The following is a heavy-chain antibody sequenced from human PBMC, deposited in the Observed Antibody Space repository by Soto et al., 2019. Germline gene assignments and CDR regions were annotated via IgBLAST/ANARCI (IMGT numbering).Heavy chain of an antibody. J-gene: IGHJ6*02. CDR3: ATVPTTVTTHGMDV. Sequence: GGSLRLSCAASGFTFSSYWMHWVRQAPGEGLMWVSRINPDGSTTSYADSVKGRFTISRDNAKNTLYLQMNSLRVEDTAVYYCATVPTTVTTHGMDVWGQGTTVTVSS. D-gene: IGHD4-4*01. V-gene: IGHV3-74*01. CDR2: INPDGSTT. CDR1: GFTFSSYW.